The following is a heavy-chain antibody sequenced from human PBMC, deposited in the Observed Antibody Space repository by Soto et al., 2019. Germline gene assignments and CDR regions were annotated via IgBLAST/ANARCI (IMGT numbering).Heavy chain of an antibody. J-gene: IGHJ6*02. V-gene: IGHV1-69*13. CDR3: ARVISTYGSGSYYIGYYGMDV. D-gene: IGHD3-10*01. CDR1: GGTFSSYA. CDR2: IIPIFGTA. Sequence: SVKVSCKASGGTFSSYAISWVRQAPGQGLEWMGGIIPIFGTANYAQKFQGRVTITADESTSTAYMELSSLRSEDTAVYYCARVISTYGSGSYYIGYYGMDVWGQGTTVTVSS.